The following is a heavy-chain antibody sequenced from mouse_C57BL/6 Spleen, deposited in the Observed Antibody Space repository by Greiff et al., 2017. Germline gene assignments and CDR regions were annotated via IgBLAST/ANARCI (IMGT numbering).Heavy chain of an antibody. Sequence: VQLVESGPGLVAPSQSLSITCTVSGFSLTSYGVHWVRQPPGKGLEWLVVIWSDGSTTYNSALKSRLSISKDNSKSQVFLKMNSLQTDDTAMYYCARQKSYDGYYVDYAMDYWGQGTSVTVSS. J-gene: IGHJ4*01. CDR1: GFSLTSYG. V-gene: IGHV2-6-1*01. CDR2: IWSDGST. D-gene: IGHD2-3*01. CDR3: ARQKSYDGYYVDYAMDY.